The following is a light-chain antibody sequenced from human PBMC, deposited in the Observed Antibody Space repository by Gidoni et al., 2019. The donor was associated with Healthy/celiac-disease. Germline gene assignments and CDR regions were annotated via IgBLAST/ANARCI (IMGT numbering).Light chain of an antibody. CDR1: SSNIGNNY. CDR2: DNN. CDR3: GTWDSSLSAVV. Sequence: QSVLTQPPSVSAAPGQKVTISCSGSSSNIGNNYVSWYQQLPGTAPKLLIYDNNKRPSGIPDRFSGSKSGPSATLGITGLQTGDEADYYSGTWDSSLSAVVFGGGTKLTVL. V-gene: IGLV1-51*01. J-gene: IGLJ2*01.